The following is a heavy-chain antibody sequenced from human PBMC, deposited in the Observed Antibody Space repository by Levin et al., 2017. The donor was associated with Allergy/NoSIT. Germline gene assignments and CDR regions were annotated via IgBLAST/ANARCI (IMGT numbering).Heavy chain of an antibody. V-gene: IGHV1-2*02. J-gene: IGHJ6*02. D-gene: IGHD2-8*01. Sequence: GASVKVSCKASGYTFTGYYMHWVRQAPGQGLEWMGWINPNSGGTNYAQKFQGRVTMTRDTSISTAYMELSRLRSDDTAVYYCARTMIRYCTNGVCYTVESGYYYYGMDVWGQGTTVTVSS. CDR3: ARTMIRYCTNGVCYTVESGYYYYGMDV. CDR2: INPNSGGT. CDR1: GYTFTGYY.